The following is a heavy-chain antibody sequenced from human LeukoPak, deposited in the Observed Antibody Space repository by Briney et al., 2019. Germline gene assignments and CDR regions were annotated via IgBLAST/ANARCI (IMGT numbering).Heavy chain of an antibody. Sequence: PSQTMSLTCTDSGGSISSGSYYWSWIRQPAGKGLEWIGRIYTSGSTNYNPSLKSRVTISVDTSKNQFSLKLSSVTAADTAVYYCARDSGWQLAQSGTYYYYGMDVWGQGTTVTVSS. CDR1: GGSISSGSYY. J-gene: IGHJ6*02. V-gene: IGHV4-61*02. CDR3: ARDSGWQLAQSGTYYYYGMDV. D-gene: IGHD6-6*01. CDR2: IYTSGST.